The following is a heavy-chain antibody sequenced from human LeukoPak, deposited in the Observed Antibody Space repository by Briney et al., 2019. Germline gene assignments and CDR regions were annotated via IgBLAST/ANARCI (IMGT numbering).Heavy chain of an antibody. CDR1: GCSFSSGSYY. Sequence: SQTLSLTCTVSGCSFSSGSYYWIWIRQPAGKGLEWIGRIYTSGSTNYNPSLKSRVTISVDTSKNQFSLKLNSVTAADTAVYYCARVALYYGDAFDIWGQGTMVTVSS. CDR3: ARVALYYGDAFDI. D-gene: IGHD3-22*01. J-gene: IGHJ3*02. CDR2: IYTSGST. V-gene: IGHV4-61*02.